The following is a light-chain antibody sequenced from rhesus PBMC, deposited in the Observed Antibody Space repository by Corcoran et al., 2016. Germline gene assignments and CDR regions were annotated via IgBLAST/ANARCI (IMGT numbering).Light chain of an antibody. CDR1: ESVGSF. CDR2: SAY. Sequence: EIVMTQSPAILSLSPGETATLSCRASESVGSFLAWYQQKPGQAPKLLVPSAYFRATGIPDRFSGSGSRTEFTLTISSRKPEDVATYYCQHGYGTPYSFGQGTKVEIK. CDR3: QHGYGTPYS. J-gene: IGKJ2*01. V-gene: IGKV3-40*03.